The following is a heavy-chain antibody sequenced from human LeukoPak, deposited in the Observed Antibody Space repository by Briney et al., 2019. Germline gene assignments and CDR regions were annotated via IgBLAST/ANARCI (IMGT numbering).Heavy chain of an antibody. CDR3: AREFPNIVGAYYYYYYYMDV. CDR2: INPSGGST. J-gene: IGHJ6*03. Sequence: ASVKVSCKASGYTFTSYYMHWVRQAPGQGLEWMGIINPSGGSTSYAQKFQGRVTMTRDMSTSTVYMELSSLRSEDTAVYYCAREFPNIVGAYYYYYYYMDVWGKGTTVTVSS. V-gene: IGHV1-46*01. D-gene: IGHD1-26*01. CDR1: GYTFTSYY.